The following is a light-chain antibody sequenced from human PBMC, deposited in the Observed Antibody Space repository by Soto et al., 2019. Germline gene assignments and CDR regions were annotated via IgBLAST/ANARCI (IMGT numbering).Light chain of an antibody. CDR3: QQYGSSPDT. V-gene: IGKV3-20*01. J-gene: IGKJ5*01. Sequence: EIVLTPSPGTLSLSPGERATLSCRASQSVSSSFLAWYQQKPGQAPRLLIFGASRRATGIPERFSGSGSRTDFTLTISRLEPEDFSVYYCQQYGSSPDTFGQGTRLEIK. CDR2: GAS. CDR1: QSVSSSF.